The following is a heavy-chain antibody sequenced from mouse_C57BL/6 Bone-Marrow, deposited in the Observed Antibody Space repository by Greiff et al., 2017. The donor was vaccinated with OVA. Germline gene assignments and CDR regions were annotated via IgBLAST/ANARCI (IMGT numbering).Heavy chain of an antibody. CDR2: IYPRSGNT. J-gene: IGHJ4*01. D-gene: IGHD1-1*01. Sequence: QVQLQQSGAELARPGASVKLSCKASGYTFTSYGISWVKQRTGQGLEWIGEIYPRSGNTYYKEKFKGKATLTADKSSSTAYMELRSLTSEDSAVYSCARGVFDFYGSSEAMDYWDQGTAVTVSS. CDR3: ARGVFDFYGSSEAMDY. V-gene: IGHV1-81*01. CDR1: GYTFTSYG.